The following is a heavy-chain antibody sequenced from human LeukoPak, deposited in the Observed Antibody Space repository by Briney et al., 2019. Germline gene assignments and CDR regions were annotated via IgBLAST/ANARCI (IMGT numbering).Heavy chain of an antibody. CDR2: ISSSSSYI. Sequence: PGGSLRLSCAASGFTFSSYSMNWVRQAPGKGLEWVSSISSSSSYIYYADSVKGRFTISRDKAKNSLYLQMNSLRAEDTAVYYCARAPFYGSGKPYYYYYYMDVWGKGTTVTVSS. CDR3: ARAPFYGSGKPYYYYYYMDV. D-gene: IGHD3-10*01. CDR1: GFTFSSYS. V-gene: IGHV3-21*01. J-gene: IGHJ6*03.